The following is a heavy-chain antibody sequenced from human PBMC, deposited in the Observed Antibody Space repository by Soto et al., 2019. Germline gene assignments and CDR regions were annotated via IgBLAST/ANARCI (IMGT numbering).Heavy chain of an antibody. CDR1: GDSISSGGYY. D-gene: IGHD2-15*01. CDR3: ARGGRWTPPHGMDV. J-gene: IGHJ6*02. CDR2: MYYSGST. V-gene: IGHV4-31*03. Sequence: QVQLQESGPGLVKPSQTLSLTCTVSGDSISSGGYYWSWIRQHPGKGLEWIGYMYYSGSTDYNPSLKSRVSISVNTSKNQFSLNLSSVTAADTAVYYCARGGRWTPPHGMDVWGQGTTVTISS.